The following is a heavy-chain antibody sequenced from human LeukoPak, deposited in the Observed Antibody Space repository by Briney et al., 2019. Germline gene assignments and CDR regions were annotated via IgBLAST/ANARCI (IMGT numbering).Heavy chain of an antibody. CDR3: ARSDAYNKPTDY. V-gene: IGHV3-30*04. CDR2: ISYDGSNK. D-gene: IGHD5-24*01. J-gene: IGHJ4*02. CDR1: GFTSSNYV. Sequence: GRSLRLSCAASGFTSSNYVIHWVRQAPGKGLEWVAVISYDGSNKYYADSVKGRFTISRDNSKNTLYLQMNSLRAEDTAVYYCARSDAYNKPTDYWGQGTLVTVSS.